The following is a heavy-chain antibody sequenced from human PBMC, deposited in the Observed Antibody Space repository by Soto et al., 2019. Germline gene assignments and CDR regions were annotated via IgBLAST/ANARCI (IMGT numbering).Heavy chain of an antibody. D-gene: IGHD3-22*01. CDR3: AREGYDSSGYYGGGYWYCDL. Sequence: QVQLVQSGAEEKKPGASVKVSCKASGYTFTSYAMHWVRQAPGQRLEWMGWINAGNGNTKYSQKFQGRVTITRDTSASTAYMELSSLRSEDTAVYYCAREGYDSSGYYGGGYWYCDLWGRGTLVTVSS. CDR2: INAGNGNT. CDR1: GYTFTSYA. V-gene: IGHV1-3*05. J-gene: IGHJ2*01.